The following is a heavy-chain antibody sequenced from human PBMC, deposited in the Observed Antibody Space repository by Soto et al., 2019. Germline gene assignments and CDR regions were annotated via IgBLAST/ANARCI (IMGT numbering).Heavy chain of an antibody. D-gene: IGHD6-6*01. J-gene: IGHJ6*03. Sequence: GESLKISCKGSGYSFTSYWISWVRQMPGKGLEWMGRIDPSDSYTNYSPSFQGHVTISADKSISTAYLQWSSLKASDTAMYYCARASAPGYYYYYYMDVWGKGTTVTVSS. V-gene: IGHV5-10-1*01. CDR2: IDPSDSYT. CDR1: GYSFTSYW. CDR3: ARASAPGYYYYYYMDV.